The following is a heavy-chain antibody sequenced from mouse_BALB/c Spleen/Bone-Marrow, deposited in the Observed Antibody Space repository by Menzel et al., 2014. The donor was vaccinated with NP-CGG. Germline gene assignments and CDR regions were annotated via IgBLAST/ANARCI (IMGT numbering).Heavy chain of an antibody. V-gene: IGHV1-69*02. Sequence: VQLQQSGAELVKPGASVKLSCKASGYTFTSYWMHWAKQRPGQGLEWIGEIDPSDSYTNYNQKFKDKATLTVDKSSSTAYMQLSSLTSEDSAVYYCARGGNGYDSYGYCDGWGAGTTVTVSS. CDR2: IDPSDSYT. J-gene: IGHJ1*01. CDR1: GYTFTSYW. CDR3: ARGGNGYDSYGYCDG. D-gene: IGHD2-2*01.